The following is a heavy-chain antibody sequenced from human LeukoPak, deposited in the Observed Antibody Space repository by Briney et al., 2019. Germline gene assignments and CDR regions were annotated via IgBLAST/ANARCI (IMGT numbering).Heavy chain of an antibody. D-gene: IGHD3-22*01. CDR3: ARSTYYYDTSGYWFFDS. CDR1: GGSISSYY. Sequence: SETLSLTCTVSGGSISSYYWSWIRQPPGKGLEWIGYIYYSGSTNYNPSLKSRVTISVDTSKNQFSLELSSVTAADTAVYYCARSTYYYDTSGYWFFDSWGQGTLVTVSS. V-gene: IGHV4-59*01. CDR2: IYYSGST. J-gene: IGHJ4*02.